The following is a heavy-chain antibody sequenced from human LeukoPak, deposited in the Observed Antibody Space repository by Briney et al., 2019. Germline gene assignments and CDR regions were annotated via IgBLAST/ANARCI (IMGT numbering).Heavy chain of an antibody. Sequence: SQTLPLTCTVSGGSISSGGYYWSWIRQHPGKGLEWIGYIYYSGSTYYNPSLKSRVTISVDTSKNQFSLKLSSVTAADTAVYYCAREVYDSSGYYCHLPDYWGQGTLVTVSS. CDR3: AREVYDSSGYYCHLPDY. D-gene: IGHD3-22*01. CDR2: IYYSGST. J-gene: IGHJ4*02. CDR1: GGSISSGGYY. V-gene: IGHV4-31*03.